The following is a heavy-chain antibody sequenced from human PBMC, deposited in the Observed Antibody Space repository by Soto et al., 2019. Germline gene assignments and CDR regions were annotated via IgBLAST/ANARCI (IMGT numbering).Heavy chain of an antibody. CDR1: GYTFTGYY. CDR3: ARLYSSSWYSRHFDY. D-gene: IGHD6-13*01. J-gene: IGHJ4*02. Sequence: ASVKVSCKASGYTFTGYYMHGVRQAPGQGLEWMGWINPNSGGTNYAQKFQGRVTMTRDTSISTAYMELSRLRSDDTAVYYCARLYSSSWYSRHFDYWGQGTLVTV. CDR2: INPNSGGT. V-gene: IGHV1-2*02.